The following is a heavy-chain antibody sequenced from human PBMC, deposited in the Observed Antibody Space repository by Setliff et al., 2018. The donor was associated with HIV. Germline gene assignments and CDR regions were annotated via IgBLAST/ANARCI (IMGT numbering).Heavy chain of an antibody. Sequence: GGSLRLSCAASGFTFSDYWMTWVRQAPGKGLEWVANIKQDGSEKYCVDSVKGRFTISRDNSKNTLFLQMNSLRAEDTAVYYCARVYCSGGSCYSYYYYYYMDVWGKGTTVTVSS. CDR1: GFTFSDYW. J-gene: IGHJ6*03. CDR2: IKQDGSEK. CDR3: ARVYCSGGSCYSYYYYYYMDV. V-gene: IGHV3-7*01. D-gene: IGHD2-15*01.